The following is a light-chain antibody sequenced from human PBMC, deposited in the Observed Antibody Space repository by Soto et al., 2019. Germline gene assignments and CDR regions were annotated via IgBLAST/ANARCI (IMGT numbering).Light chain of an antibody. CDR3: HQYSDSPPFT. CDR1: QPIINNY. J-gene: IGKJ5*01. CDR2: DAS. Sequence: EIVLTQSPDTLSSSPGERATLSCRASQPIINNYLAWYQHRPGQAPRLLIYDASTRATGIPDRFSGSASGTDFTLTISRLEPEDFTVYYCHQYSDSPPFTFGQGTRLDI. V-gene: IGKV3-20*01.